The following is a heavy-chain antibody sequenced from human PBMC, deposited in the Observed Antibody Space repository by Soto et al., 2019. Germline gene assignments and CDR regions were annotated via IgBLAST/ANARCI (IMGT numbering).Heavy chain of an antibody. Sequence: QVQLVQSGAEVKKPGSSVKVSCKASGGTFSSYAISWVRQAPGQGLEWMGGIIPIFGTANYAQKFQGRVTITADESTSTAYMELSSLRSEDTAVYYCARGPGYYDSSGYYWSTVDYWGQGTLVTVSS. CDR3: ARGPGYYDSSGYYWSTVDY. J-gene: IGHJ4*02. V-gene: IGHV1-69*01. CDR2: IIPIFGTA. CDR1: GGTFSSYA. D-gene: IGHD3-22*01.